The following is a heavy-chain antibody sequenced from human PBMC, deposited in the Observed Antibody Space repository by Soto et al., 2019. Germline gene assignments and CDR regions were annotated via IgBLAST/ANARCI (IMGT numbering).Heavy chain of an antibody. CDR3: ARGGGVGVAGSAAFDM. D-gene: IGHD3-3*01. Sequence: QLHLVQSGAVVKKPGASVTVSCSASGYPVTAYYMHWVRQAPGRGLGWMGGINPATGAAKYTQTFQGRGTLTRDTSTSTVFMDLGGLTSEDTAVFYCARGGGVGVAGSAAFDMWGQGTLVTVSS. V-gene: IGHV1-2*02. CDR2: INPATGAA. J-gene: IGHJ3*02. CDR1: GYPVTAYY.